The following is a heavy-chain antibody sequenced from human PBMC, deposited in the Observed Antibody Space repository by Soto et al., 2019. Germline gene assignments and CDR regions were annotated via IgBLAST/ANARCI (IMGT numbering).Heavy chain of an antibody. Sequence: GASVKVSCKASGYTFTGYYMHWVRQAPGQGLEWMGWINPNSGGTNYAQKFQGRVTMTTDTSTSTAYMELRSLSSDDTAMYYCAREGAPYGMDVWGQGTTVTVSS. J-gene: IGHJ6*02. V-gene: IGHV1-2*02. D-gene: IGHD3-16*01. CDR2: INPNSGGT. CDR1: GYTFTGYY. CDR3: AREGAPYGMDV.